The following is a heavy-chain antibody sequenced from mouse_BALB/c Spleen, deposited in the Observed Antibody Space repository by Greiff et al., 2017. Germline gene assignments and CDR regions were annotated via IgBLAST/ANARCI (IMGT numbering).Heavy chain of an antibody. Sequence: EVKVVESGGGLVQPGGSLRLSCATSRFTFTDYYMSWVRQPPGKALEWLGFIRNKANGYTTEYSASVKGRFTISRDNSQSILYLQMNTLRAEDSATYYCARDMDYWGQGTSVTVSS. V-gene: IGHV7-3*02. J-gene: IGHJ4*01. CDR3: ARDMDY. CDR2: IRNKANGYTT. CDR1: RFTFTDYY.